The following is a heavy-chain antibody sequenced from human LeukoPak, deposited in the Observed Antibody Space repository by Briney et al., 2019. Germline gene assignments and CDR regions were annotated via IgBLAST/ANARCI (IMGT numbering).Heavy chain of an antibody. CDR2: ISWNSGKI. CDR1: GFTFDDYA. V-gene: IGHV3-9*01. D-gene: IGHD6-13*01. CDR3: AKDVGYSTAYCDS. J-gene: IGHJ4*02. Sequence: GGSLRLSCAASGFTFDDYAMHWARQPPGKGLEWVSGISWNSGKIDYADSVKGRFTISRDNAKNSLYLQMNSLTEEDTALYYCAKDVGYSTAYCDSWGQGTLVTVSS.